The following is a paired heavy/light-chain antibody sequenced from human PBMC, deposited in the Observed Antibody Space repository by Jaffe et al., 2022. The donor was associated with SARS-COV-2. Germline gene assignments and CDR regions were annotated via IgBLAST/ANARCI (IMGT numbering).Light chain of an antibody. CDR3: VLYMGSGIWL. Sequence: QTVVTQEPSFSVSPGGTVTLTCGLSSDSVSTSYYPGWYQQTPGQAPRTLIYSTNTRSSGVPDRFSGSILGNKAALTITGAQADDEADYYCVLYMGSGIWLFGGGTKLTVL. CDR2: STN. V-gene: IGLV8-61*01. CDR1: SDSVSTSYY. J-gene: IGLJ3*02.
Heavy chain of an antibody. CDR2: ISASGEIK. Sequence: EVQLVESGGGLVQPGGSLRLSCAASGFTFSRYAISWVRQAPGKGLEWVSGISASGEIKYYADSVKGRFTMSRDNSKNTVFLQMNSLRGEDTAIYYCAKQLVNYGEFDYWGQGTLVTVSS. CDR1: GFTFSRYA. V-gene: IGHV3-23*04. J-gene: IGHJ4*02. D-gene: IGHD3-10*01. CDR3: AKQLVNYGEFDY.